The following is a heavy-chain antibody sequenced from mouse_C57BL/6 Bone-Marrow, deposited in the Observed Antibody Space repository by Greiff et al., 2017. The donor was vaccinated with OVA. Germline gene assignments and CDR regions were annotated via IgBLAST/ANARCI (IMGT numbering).Heavy chain of an antibody. CDR2: IWSDGST. V-gene: IGHV2-6-1*01. D-gene: IGHD1-1*01. Sequence: VKLQESGPGLVAPSQSLSITCTVSGFSLTSYGVHWVRQPPGKGLEWLVVIWSDGSTTYNSALKSRLSISKDNSKSQVFLKMNSLQTDDTAMYYCARHNYYGSSSYAMDYWGQGTSVTVSS. CDR3: ARHNYYGSSSYAMDY. CDR1: GFSLTSYG. J-gene: IGHJ4*01.